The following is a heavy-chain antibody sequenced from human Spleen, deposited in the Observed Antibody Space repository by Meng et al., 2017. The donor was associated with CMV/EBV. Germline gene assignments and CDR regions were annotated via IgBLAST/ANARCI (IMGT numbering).Heavy chain of an antibody. D-gene: IGHD1-7*01. CDR1: GFTFSSYW. V-gene: IGHV3-7*01. Sequence: GESLKISCVTSGFTFSSYWMSWVRQAPGKGLEWVANIKQDGSEKYYVDSVKGRFTISRDNAKNSLYLQMNSLRAEDTAVYYCARMLELDYWGQGTLVTVSS. CDR2: IKQDGSEK. J-gene: IGHJ4*02. CDR3: ARMLELDY.